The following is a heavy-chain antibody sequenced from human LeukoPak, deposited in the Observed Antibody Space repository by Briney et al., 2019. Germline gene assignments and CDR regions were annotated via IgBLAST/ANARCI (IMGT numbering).Heavy chain of an antibody. J-gene: IGHJ4*02. D-gene: IGHD1-20*01. V-gene: IGHV1-69*02. CDR3: ASNMVTGTTPQYYFDY. Sequence: ASVKVSCKASGYTFTSFNIHWVRQAPGQGLEWMGRNIPILGIANYAQKFQGRVTITADKSTSTAYMELSSLRSEDTAVYYCASNMVTGTTPQYYFDYWGQGTLVTVSS. CDR2: NIPILGIA. CDR1: GYTFTSFN.